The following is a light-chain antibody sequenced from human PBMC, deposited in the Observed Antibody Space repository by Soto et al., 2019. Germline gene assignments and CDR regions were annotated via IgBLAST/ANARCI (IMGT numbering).Light chain of an antibody. V-gene: IGKV3D-20*01. Sequence: DIVLTQSPATLSLSPGERATLSCGASQSVSNSYLAWYQQKPGLPPRLLIYDASSRATGIPDRFSGSGSGTDFTLPISRLEPEDFALYYWQQYGASPLTFGGGTKVDIK. J-gene: IGKJ4*01. CDR3: QQYGASPLT. CDR1: QSVSNSY. CDR2: DAS.